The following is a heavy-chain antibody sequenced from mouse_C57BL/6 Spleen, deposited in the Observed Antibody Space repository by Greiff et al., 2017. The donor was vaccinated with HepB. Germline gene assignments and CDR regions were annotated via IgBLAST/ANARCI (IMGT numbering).Heavy chain of an antibody. D-gene: IGHD1-1*01. V-gene: IGHV1-39*01. CDR3: ARAITTVVARNYAMDY. CDR1: GYSFTDYN. J-gene: IGHJ4*01. Sequence: VQLKESGPELVKPGASVKISCKASGYSFTDYNMNWVKQSNGKSLEWIGVINPNYGTTSYNQKFKGKATLTVDQSSSTAYMQLNSLTSEDSAVYYCARAITTVVARNYAMDYWGQGTSVTVSS. CDR2: INPNYGTT.